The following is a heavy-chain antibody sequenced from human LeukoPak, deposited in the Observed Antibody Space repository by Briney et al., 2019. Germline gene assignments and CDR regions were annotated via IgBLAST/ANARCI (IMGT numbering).Heavy chain of an antibody. CDR2: IYSGGST. CDR3: ARDPRFTVTNEPYWYFDL. V-gene: IGHV3-53*01. D-gene: IGHD4-17*01. Sequence: GGSLRLSCAASGFTVSSNYMSWVRQAPGKGLEWVSVIYSGGSTYYADSVKGRFTISRDNSKNTLYLQMNSLRAEDTAVYYCARDPRFTVTNEPYWYFDLWGRGTLVTVSS. CDR1: GFTVSSNY. J-gene: IGHJ2*01.